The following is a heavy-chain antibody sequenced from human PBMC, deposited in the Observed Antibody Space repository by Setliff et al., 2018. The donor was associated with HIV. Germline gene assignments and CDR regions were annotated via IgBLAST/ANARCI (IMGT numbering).Heavy chain of an antibody. CDR3: ARGQYCGGGSCYSPSYNWFDP. J-gene: IGHJ5*02. CDR2: VHSSGST. D-gene: IGHD2-15*01. CDR1: GSSVTNNY. V-gene: IGHV4-59*08. Sequence: ETLSLTCTVSGSSVTNNYWSWIRQAPGKGLEWLGYVHSSGSTNYNPSLKSRVTMSVDTSKNQLSLKLSSVTAADTAVYYCARGQYCGGGSCYSPSYNWFDPWGQGTLVTVSS.